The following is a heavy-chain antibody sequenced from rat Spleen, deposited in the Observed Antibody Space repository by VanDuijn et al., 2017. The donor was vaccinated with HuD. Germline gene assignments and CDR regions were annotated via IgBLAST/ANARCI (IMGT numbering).Heavy chain of an antibody. Sequence: EVQLVESGGGFVQPGRSLKLSCAASGFTFSNFDMAWVRQAPTKGLEWVASIVTRGDSTYYRDSVKGRLTVSRDNAKGTLFLQMDSLRSEDTATYYCAKSRFYYYDGGYYCFNYWGQGVMVTVSS. J-gene: IGHJ2*01. CDR2: IVTRGDST. V-gene: IGHV5-25*01. CDR1: GFTFSNFD. CDR3: AKSRFYYYDGGYYCFNY. D-gene: IGHD1-12*02.